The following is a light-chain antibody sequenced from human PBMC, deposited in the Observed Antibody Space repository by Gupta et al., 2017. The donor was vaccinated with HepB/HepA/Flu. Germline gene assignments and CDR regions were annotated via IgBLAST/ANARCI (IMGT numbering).Light chain of an antibody. Sequence: QSVLTQPPSASGNPGQTVTISCSGSSSNIENDNVYWYQQLPSTAPKLLIYNDNQRPSGVPDRFSGSKSGTSASLAISGLRSEDEADYYCVGWDKSLSAYVFGAGTRVTIL. CDR2: NDN. CDR1: SSNIENDN. CDR3: VGWDKSLSAYV. J-gene: IGLJ1*01. V-gene: IGLV1-47*02.